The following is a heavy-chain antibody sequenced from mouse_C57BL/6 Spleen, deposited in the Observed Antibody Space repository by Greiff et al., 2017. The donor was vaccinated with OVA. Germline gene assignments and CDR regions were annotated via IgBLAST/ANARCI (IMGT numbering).Heavy chain of an antibody. D-gene: IGHD1-1*01. J-gene: IGHJ3*01. CDR1: GYTFTSYW. Sequence: QVQLQQPGTELVKPGASVKLSCKASGYTFTSYWMHWVKQRPGQGLEWIGNINPSNGGTNYNEKFKSKATLTVDKSSSTAYMQLSSLTSEDSAVYYWARQGYYGSSYGAWFAYWGQGTLVTVSA. CDR2: INPSNGGT. CDR3: ARQGYYGSSYGAWFAY. V-gene: IGHV1-53*01.